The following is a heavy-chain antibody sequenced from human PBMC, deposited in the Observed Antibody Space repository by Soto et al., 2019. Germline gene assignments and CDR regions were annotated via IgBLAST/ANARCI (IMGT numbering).Heavy chain of an antibody. CDR3: ARDKSPYSSGWPNRHFDY. J-gene: IGHJ4*02. CDR2: TSYDGSNK. Sequence: QVQLVESGGGVVQPGRSLRLSCAASGFTFSSYAMHWVRQAPGKGLEWVAVTSYDGSNKYYADSVKGRVTISRYNSKNTLYLQMNSLRAEDTAVYYCARDKSPYSSGWPNRHFDYWGQGTLVTVSS. V-gene: IGHV3-30-3*01. D-gene: IGHD6-19*01. CDR1: GFTFSSYA.